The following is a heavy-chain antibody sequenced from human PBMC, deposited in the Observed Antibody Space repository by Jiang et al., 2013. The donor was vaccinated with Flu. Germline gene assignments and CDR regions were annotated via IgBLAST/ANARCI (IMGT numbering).Heavy chain of an antibody. CDR3: ARDWDYGMDV. V-gene: IGHV4-59*01. D-gene: IGHD3-16*01. J-gene: IGHJ6*02. CDR2: VFYTEST. Sequence: GLVKPSETLSLTCAVSGDSISNYYWSWIRQPPGKGLEWIGYVFYTESTNYSPSLKSRVTISADTSKNQFSLKLSSVTAADTAVYFCARDWDYGMDVWGQGTTVTVSS. CDR1: GDSISNYY.